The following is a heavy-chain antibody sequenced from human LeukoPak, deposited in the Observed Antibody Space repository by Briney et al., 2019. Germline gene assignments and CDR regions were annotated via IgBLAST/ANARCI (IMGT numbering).Heavy chain of an antibody. J-gene: IGHJ4*02. V-gene: IGHV1-69*04. CDR1: GGTFSSYT. D-gene: IGHD3-10*01. CDR3: ARDSEVRGLNLLWY. Sequence: SVKVSCKASGGTFSSYTISWVRQAPGQGLEWMGRIIPILGIANYAQKFQGRVTITADKSTSTAYMELSSLRSEDTAMYYCARDSEVRGLNLLWYWGQGTLVTVSS. CDR2: IIPILGIA.